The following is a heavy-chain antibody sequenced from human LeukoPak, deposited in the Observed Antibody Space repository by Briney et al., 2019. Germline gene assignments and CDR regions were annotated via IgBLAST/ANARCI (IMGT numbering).Heavy chain of an antibody. CDR3: ARDGVGARGYYGMDV. CDR1: GFTFSSYS. Sequence: GGSLRLSCAASGFTFSSYSMNWVRQAPGKGLEWVSSISSSSSYIYYADSVKGRFTISRDNAKNSLYLQMNSLRAEDTAVYYCARDGVGARGYYGMDVWGQGTTVTVSS. J-gene: IGHJ6*02. D-gene: IGHD1-26*01. V-gene: IGHV3-21*01. CDR2: ISSSSSYI.